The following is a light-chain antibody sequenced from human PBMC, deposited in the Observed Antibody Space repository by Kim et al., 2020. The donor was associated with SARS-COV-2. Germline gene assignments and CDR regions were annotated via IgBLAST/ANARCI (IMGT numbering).Light chain of an antibody. CDR3: QQRESWPLT. CDR1: RSVTTN. CDR2: DAS. V-gene: IGKV3-11*01. Sequence: PGEKATPSCRASRSVTTNLAWYHQKPGQPPRLLTYDASNRATGIPARFSGSGSGTEFTLTISSLEPEDFAVYYCQQRESWPLTFGGGTKVDIK. J-gene: IGKJ4*01.